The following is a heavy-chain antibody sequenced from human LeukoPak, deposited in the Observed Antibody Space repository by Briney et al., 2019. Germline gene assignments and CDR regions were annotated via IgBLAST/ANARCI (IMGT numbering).Heavy chain of an antibody. CDR1: GFTFSSYA. CDR3: AKGSTKAYCSGGSCYRSIYYYMDV. Sequence: GGSLRLSCAASGFTFSSYAMNWVRQAPGKGLQWVSSISGSGGSTYYADPVKGRFTISRDNSKNTLYLQMNSLRAEDTAVYYCAKGSTKAYCSGGSCYRSIYYYMDVWGKGTTVTVSS. V-gene: IGHV3-23*01. D-gene: IGHD2-15*01. J-gene: IGHJ6*03. CDR2: ISGSGGST.